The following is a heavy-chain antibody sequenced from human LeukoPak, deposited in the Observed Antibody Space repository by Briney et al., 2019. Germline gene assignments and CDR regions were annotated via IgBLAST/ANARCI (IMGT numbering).Heavy chain of an antibody. V-gene: IGHV1-8*01. J-gene: IGHJ4*02. D-gene: IGHD3-22*01. CDR1: GYTFTSYD. CDR3: ARSLEGYYDSSGYYHDY. CDR2: MNPNSGNT. Sequence: ASVKASCKASGYTFTSYDINWVRQATGQGLEWMGWMNPNSGNTGYAQKFQGRVTMTRNTSISTAYMELSSLRSEDTAVYYCARSLEGYYDSSGYYHDYWGQGTLVTVSS.